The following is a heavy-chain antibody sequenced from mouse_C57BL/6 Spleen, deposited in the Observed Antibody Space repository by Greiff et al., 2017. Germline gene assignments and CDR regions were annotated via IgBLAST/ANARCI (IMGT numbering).Heavy chain of an antibody. J-gene: IGHJ3*01. D-gene: IGHD1-1*01. CDR2: ISSGSSTI. Sequence: EVKLMESGGGLVKPGGSLKLSCAASGFTFSDYGMHWVRQAPEQGLEWVAYISSGSSTIYYADTMKGGFTISRDNAKNTLFLQMTSLRSEDTAMYYCAGPTTYYYGSRYGFAYWGQGTLVTVSA. CDR3: AGPTTYYYGSRYGFAY. CDR1: GFTFSDYG. V-gene: IGHV5-17*01.